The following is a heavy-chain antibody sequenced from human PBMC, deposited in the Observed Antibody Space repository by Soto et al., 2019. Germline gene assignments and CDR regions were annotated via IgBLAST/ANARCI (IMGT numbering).Heavy chain of an antibody. Sequence: ASVKVSCKASGYTFTGYYMHWVRQAPGQGLEWMGWINPDSGGTNYAQKFQGWVTMTRDTSISTAYMELSRLRSDDTAVYYCARGNYDILTGYSRNFDYWGQGTLVTVSS. CDR3: ARGNYDILTGYSRNFDY. V-gene: IGHV1-2*04. J-gene: IGHJ4*02. CDR2: INPDSGGT. D-gene: IGHD3-9*01. CDR1: GYTFTGYY.